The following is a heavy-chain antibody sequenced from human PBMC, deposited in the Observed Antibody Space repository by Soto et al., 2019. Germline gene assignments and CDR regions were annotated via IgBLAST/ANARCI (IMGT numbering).Heavy chain of an antibody. CDR1: GFTFRDYG. J-gene: IGHJ4*02. D-gene: IGHD3-10*01. CDR2: INGRGETK. CDR3: AKAGPVGQIPGRYYSHFDS. Sequence: GGSLRLSCEASGFTFRDYGMSWVRQAPGKGLERVSAINGRGETKYYADSVKGRLTISRDNSKNTLYLQMDSLRVDDAAVYYCAKAGPVGQIPGRYYSHFDSWGPGTLVTVSS. V-gene: IGHV3-23*01.